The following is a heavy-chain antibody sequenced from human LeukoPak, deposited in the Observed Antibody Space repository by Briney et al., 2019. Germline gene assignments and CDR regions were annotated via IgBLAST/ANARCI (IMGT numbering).Heavy chain of an antibody. J-gene: IGHJ3*02. V-gene: IGHV4-39*01. CDR2: IYYSGST. CDR1: GGSISRSTYY. Sequence: SETLSLTCTVSGGSISRSTYYWGWIRQPPGKGLEWIGSIYYSGSTYYNPSLKSRVTISVDTSKNQFSLKLSSVTAADTAVYYCARSDYDILTGYYPLGAFDIWGQGTMVTVSS. D-gene: IGHD3-9*01. CDR3: ARSDYDILTGYYPLGAFDI.